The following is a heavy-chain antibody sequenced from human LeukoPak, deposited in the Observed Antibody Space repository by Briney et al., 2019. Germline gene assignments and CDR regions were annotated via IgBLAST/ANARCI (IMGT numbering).Heavy chain of an antibody. J-gene: IGHJ4*02. D-gene: IGHD2/OR15-2a*01. Sequence: PGGSLRLSCSASGFTFGTYAMSWVRQAPGKGLEWVSAVTSSGAYTFYADSVKGRLTISRDNSKNTLFLQMNSLGAADTAIYYCVRDEDLYSPTWYVFDFWGQGTLVTVSS. CDR1: GFTFGTYA. V-gene: IGHV3-23*01. CDR3: VRDEDLYSPTWYVFDF. CDR2: VTSSGAYT.